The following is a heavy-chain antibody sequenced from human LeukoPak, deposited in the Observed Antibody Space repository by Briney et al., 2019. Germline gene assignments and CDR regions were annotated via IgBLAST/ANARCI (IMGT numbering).Heavy chain of an antibody. D-gene: IGHD3-10*01. V-gene: IGHV1-2*02. CDR3: ARDGGEKLDP. J-gene: IGHJ5*02. CDR1: GYTFTGHN. CDR2: INPNSGGT. Sequence: ASVEVSCKASGYTFTGHNMHWVRQAPGQGLEWMGWINPNSGGTDYAQKFQGRVTMTRDTSITTAYMELSRLRSDDTAVYYCARDGGEKLDPWGQGTLVTVSS.